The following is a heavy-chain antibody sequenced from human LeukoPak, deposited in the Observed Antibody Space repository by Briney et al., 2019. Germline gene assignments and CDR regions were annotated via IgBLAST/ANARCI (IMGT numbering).Heavy chain of an antibody. CDR2: IKQDGGEK. CDR1: GFTFSNAW. CDR3: ARARGGYDLDY. J-gene: IGHJ4*02. D-gene: IGHD5-12*01. V-gene: IGHV3-7*01. Sequence: GSLRLSCAASGFTFSNAWMSWVRQAPGKGLEWVANIKQDGGEKYYVESVKGRFTISRDNVKNSLYLQMNSLRVEDTAVYYCARARGGYDLDYWGQGTLVTVSS.